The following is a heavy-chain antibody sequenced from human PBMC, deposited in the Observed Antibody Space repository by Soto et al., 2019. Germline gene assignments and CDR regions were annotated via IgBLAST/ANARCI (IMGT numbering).Heavy chain of an antibody. J-gene: IGHJ4*02. D-gene: IGHD3-9*01. CDR3: ARMVRYFDWLLRPYFDY. CDR1: GGSFSGYY. V-gene: IGHV4-34*01. CDR2: INHSGST. Sequence: SETLSLTCAVYGGSFSGYYWSWIRQPPGKGLEWVGEINHSGSTNYNPSLKSRVTISVDTSKNQFSLKLSSVTAADTAVYYCARMVRYFDWLLRPYFDYWGQGTLVTVSS.